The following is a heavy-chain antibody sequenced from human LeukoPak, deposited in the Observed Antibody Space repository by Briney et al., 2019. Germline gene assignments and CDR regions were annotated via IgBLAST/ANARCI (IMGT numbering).Heavy chain of an antibody. CDR1: GFSLSTSGVG. V-gene: IGHV2-5*02. Sequence: SGPTLVNPTQTLTLTCTFSGFSLSTSGVGVGWIRQPPGKALEWLALIYWDDDKRYNPSLKSRLTITKDTSKNQVVLTMTNMDPVDTATYYCVHSTFDFWSNYEGKYYFDYWGQGTLVTVSS. CDR2: IYWDDDK. D-gene: IGHD3-3*01. J-gene: IGHJ4*02. CDR3: VHSTFDFWSNYEGKYYFDY.